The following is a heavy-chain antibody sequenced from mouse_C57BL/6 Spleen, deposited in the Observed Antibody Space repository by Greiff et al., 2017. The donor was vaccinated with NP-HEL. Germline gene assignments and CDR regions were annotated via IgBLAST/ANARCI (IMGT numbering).Heavy chain of an antibody. V-gene: IGHV1-82*01. CDR1: GYAFSSSW. J-gene: IGHJ2*01. CDR2: IYPGDGDT. Sequence: VQLQQSGPELVKPGASVKISCKASGYAFSSSWMNWVKQRPGKGLEWIGRIYPGDGDTNYNGKFKGKATLTADKSSSTAYMQLSSLTSEDSAVYFCARWDGNYVDFFDYWGQGTTLTVSS. CDR3: ARWDGNYVDFFDY. D-gene: IGHD2-1*01.